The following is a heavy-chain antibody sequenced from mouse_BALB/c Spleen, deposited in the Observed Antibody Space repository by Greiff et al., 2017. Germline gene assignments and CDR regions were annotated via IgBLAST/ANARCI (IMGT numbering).Heavy chain of an antibody. Sequence: QVQLKESGPGLVAPSQSLSITCTVSGFSLTGYGVNWVRQPPGKGLEWLGMIWGDGSTDYNSALKSRLSISKDNSKSQVFLKMNSLQTDDTAMYYCARDGIYDGYYWYFDVWGAGTTVTVSS. J-gene: IGHJ1*01. CDR1: GFSLTGYG. CDR2: IWGDGST. CDR3: ARDGIYDGYYWYFDV. V-gene: IGHV2-6-7*01. D-gene: IGHD2-3*01.